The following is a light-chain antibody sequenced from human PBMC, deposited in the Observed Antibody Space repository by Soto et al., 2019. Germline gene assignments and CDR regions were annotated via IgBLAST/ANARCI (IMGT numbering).Light chain of an antibody. J-gene: IGKJ5*01. CDR2: GAY. V-gene: IGKV3-20*01. CDR3: QQYGSSPPIT. CDR1: QTVPSR. Sequence: EIVMTQSPATLSVSPGEGVTLSCRASQTVPSRIAWYQQKPGQAPSLLIYGAYTRATGVPDRFSGSGSGTDFTLTIIRLEPEDFSLYDCQQYGSSPPITCGQGTRLDIK.